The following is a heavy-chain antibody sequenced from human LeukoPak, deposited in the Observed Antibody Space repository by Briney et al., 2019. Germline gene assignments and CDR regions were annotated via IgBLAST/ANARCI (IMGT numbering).Heavy chain of an antibody. CDR2: INPSGGST. V-gene: IGHV1-46*01. Sequence: ASVKVSCKASGYTFTSYYIHWVRQAPGQGLEWMGVINPSGGSTTYAQKFQGRVTMTRDTSTSTVYMDLNSLRAEDTAVYYCAKTYAMVRGVIEPADDYWGQGTLVTVSS. D-gene: IGHD3-10*01. CDR1: GYTFTSYY. CDR3: AKTYAMVRGVIEPADDY. J-gene: IGHJ4*02.